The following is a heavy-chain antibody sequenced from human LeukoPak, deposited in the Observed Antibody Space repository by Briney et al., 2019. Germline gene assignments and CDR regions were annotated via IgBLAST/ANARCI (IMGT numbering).Heavy chain of an antibody. Sequence: GWSQRLYCAASRFTFKSYSMNWVRQAKGKGLEGVSYISSSSSTIYYADSVKGRFTISRDNAKNSLYLQMNSLRAEDTAVYYCARQHYYDSSGYSHFDYWGQGTLVTVSS. J-gene: IGHJ4*02. D-gene: IGHD3-22*01. V-gene: IGHV3-48*01. CDR1: RFTFKSYS. CDR3: ARQHYYDSSGYSHFDY. CDR2: ISSSSSTI.